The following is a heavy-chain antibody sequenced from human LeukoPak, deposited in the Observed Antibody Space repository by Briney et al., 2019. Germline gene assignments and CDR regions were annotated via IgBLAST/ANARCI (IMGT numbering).Heavy chain of an antibody. CDR3: AREGGSYLGVDY. Sequence: GGSLRLSCAASGFTFSSYSMNWVRQAPGKGLEWVSYISGGSNAIYYADSVKGRFTISRGNAKNSLYLQMNSLRDEDTAVYYCAREGGSYLGVDYWGQGTLVTVSS. V-gene: IGHV3-48*02. D-gene: IGHD3-16*02. J-gene: IGHJ4*02. CDR2: ISGGSNAI. CDR1: GFTFSSYS.